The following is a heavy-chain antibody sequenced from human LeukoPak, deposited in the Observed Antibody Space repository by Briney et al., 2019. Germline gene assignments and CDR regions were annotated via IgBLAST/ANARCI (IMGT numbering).Heavy chain of an antibody. CDR3: ARDGAMAGAFDI. CDR2: ISSSSSYI. CDR1: GFTFSSYS. Sequence: RGSLRLSCAASGFTFSSYSMNWVRQAPGKGLDWVSSISSSSSYIYYADSVKGRFTISRDNAKNSLYLQMNSLRAEDTAVYYCARDGAMAGAFDIWGQGTMVTVSS. D-gene: IGHD5-18*01. J-gene: IGHJ3*02. V-gene: IGHV3-21*01.